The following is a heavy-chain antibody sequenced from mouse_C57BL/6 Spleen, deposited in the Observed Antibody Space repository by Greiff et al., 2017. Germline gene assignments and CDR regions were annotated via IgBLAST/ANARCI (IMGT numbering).Heavy chain of an antibody. CDR2: ISSGSSTI. CDR3: ATSTVSYWYFDV. J-gene: IGHJ1*03. D-gene: IGHD1-1*01. Sequence: EVQGVESGGGLVKPGGSLKLSCAASGFTFSDYGMHWVRQAPEKGLEWVAYISSGSSTIYYADTVKGRVTISRDNAKNTLFLQMTSLRSEDTAMYYCATSTVSYWYFDVWGTGTTVTVSS. V-gene: IGHV5-17*01. CDR1: GFTFSDYG.